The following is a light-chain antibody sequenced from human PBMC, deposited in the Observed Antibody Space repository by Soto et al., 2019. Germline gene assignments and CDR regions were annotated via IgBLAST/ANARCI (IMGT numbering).Light chain of an antibody. J-gene: IGLJ1*01. CDR2: GVS. CDR1: RXDIGSYNY. Sequence: QSVLTQPASVSGSPGQSITISCSGTRXDIGSYNYVAWYQQFPGKTPKILIYGVSNRPSGVSSRFSGSKSGNTASLTISGLQAEDEADYYCISYTGSSTSYVLGSGTKGIV. V-gene: IGLV2-14*01. CDR3: ISYTGSSTSYV.